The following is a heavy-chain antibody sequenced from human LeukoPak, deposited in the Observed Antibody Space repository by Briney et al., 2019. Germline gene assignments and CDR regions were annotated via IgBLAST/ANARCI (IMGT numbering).Heavy chain of an antibody. CDR1: GFTFRSYW. V-gene: IGHV3-74*01. Sequence: GGSLRLSCAASGFTFRSYWMHWVRLPPGKGLVWVSRIKSDGSSTNYADSVKGRFNISRDNAKNTLYLQMNSLRAEDTAVYYCARESGYYGSGFDPWGQGTLVTVSS. J-gene: IGHJ5*02. CDR2: IKSDGSST. CDR3: ARESGYYGSGFDP. D-gene: IGHD3-10*01.